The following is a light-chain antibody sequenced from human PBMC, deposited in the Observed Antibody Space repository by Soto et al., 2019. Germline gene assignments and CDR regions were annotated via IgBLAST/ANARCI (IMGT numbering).Light chain of an antibody. V-gene: IGKV3-15*01. CDR2: GAS. CDR1: QSVSSN. CDR3: QQYNNWPRT. Sequence: EIVMTQSPATLSVSPGERDTLSCRARQSVSSNLAWYQQKPGQAPMLLIYGASTRATGIPARFSGSGCGTEFTLTISSLQSEDFAVYYCQQYNNWPRTFGQGTKVEIK. J-gene: IGKJ1*01.